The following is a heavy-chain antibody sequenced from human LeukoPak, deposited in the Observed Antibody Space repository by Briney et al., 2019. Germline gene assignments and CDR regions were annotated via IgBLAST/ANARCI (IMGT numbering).Heavy chain of an antibody. CDR3: ARLITTAGRGY. Sequence: PSETLSLTCTVSGGSISSGSYSWSWIRQAAGKGLEWIGHVYTRGSTKYNPSLKSRVTISVDTSKNQFSLKLNSVTAADTAVYYCARLITTAGRGYWGQGTLVTVSS. D-gene: IGHD6-13*01. CDR2: VYTRGST. J-gene: IGHJ4*02. CDR1: GGSISSGSYS. V-gene: IGHV4-61*09.